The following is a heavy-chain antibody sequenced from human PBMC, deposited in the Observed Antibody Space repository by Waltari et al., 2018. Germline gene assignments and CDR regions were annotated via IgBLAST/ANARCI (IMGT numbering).Heavy chain of an antibody. V-gene: IGHV3-23*04. J-gene: IGHJ6*03. CDR3: AKAAEDSSSPAYNYYYYYMDV. D-gene: IGHD6-6*01. Sequence: EVQLVESGGGLVQPGGSLRLSCTASGFTFSSYAMSWVRQAPGKGLEWVSAIYGSCGSTYYANSVKGRFTISRDNSKNTLYLQMNSLRAEDTAVNYCAKAAEDSSSPAYNYYYYYMDVWGKGTTVTVSS. CDR2: IYGSCGST. CDR1: GFTFSSYA.